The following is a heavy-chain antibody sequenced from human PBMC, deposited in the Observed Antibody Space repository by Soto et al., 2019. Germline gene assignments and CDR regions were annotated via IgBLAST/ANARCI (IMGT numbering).Heavy chain of an antibody. CDR2: IYHGGST. D-gene: IGHD3-22*01. J-gene: IGHJ4*02. V-gene: IGHV4-4*02. Sequence: SETLSLTCAVSGGSIYSSKWWTWVRQPPGKGLEWIGEIYHGGSTNYNPSLKSRVTISVDKSKNQFSLTLSSVTAADTAVYYCARLPNYYESSGSMYWSQGTLVTVSS. CDR3: ARLPNYYESSGSMY. CDR1: GGSIYSSKW.